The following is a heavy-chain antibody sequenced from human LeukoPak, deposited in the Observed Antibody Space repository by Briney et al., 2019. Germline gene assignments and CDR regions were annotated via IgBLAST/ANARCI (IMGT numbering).Heavy chain of an antibody. CDR1: RGSLSSYH. Sequence: PSETLSLTCTVSRGSLSSYHWNWVRQPAGKGLEWIGRIYTSGRTDYNPSLKSRATMSVDTSNNRFSLKLRSATAADTGIYHCARCWENSSGWYPWFDSWGQGTLVSVSS. V-gene: IGHV4-4*07. J-gene: IGHJ5*01. D-gene: IGHD6-19*01. CDR3: ARCWENSSGWYPWFDS. CDR2: IYTSGRT.